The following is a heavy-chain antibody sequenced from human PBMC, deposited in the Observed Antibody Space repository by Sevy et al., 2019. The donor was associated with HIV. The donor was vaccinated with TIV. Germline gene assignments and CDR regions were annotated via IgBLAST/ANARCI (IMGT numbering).Heavy chain of an antibody. V-gene: IGHV3-30*18. D-gene: IGHD3-3*01. CDR2: ISYDASNK. CDR1: GFTFSNYG. CDR3: ANDPVFGLLIHKGQDSFHI. Sequence: GGSLRLSCEASGFTFSNYGMHWVRQAPGKGLEWVALISYDASNKYYGDSINGRFTISRDNSKNTLYLQMNSLRGEDTVVYYCANDPVFGLLIHKGQDSFHIWGQGTMVTVSS. J-gene: IGHJ3*02.